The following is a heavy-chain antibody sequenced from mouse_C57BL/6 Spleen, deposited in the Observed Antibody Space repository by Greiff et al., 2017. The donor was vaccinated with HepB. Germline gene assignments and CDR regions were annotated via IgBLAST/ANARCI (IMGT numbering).Heavy chain of an antibody. CDR3: AREGAFYYEYDGQFAY. CDR2: IYPGDGDT. V-gene: IGHV1-82*01. D-gene: IGHD2-4*01. J-gene: IGHJ3*01. CDR1: GYAFSSSW. Sequence: VQLQQSGPELVKPGASVKISCKASGYAFSSSWMNWVKQRPGKGLEWIGRIYPGDGDTNYNGKFKGKATLTADKSSSTAYMQLSSLTSEDSAVYFCAREGAFYYEYDGQFAYWGQGTLVTVSA.